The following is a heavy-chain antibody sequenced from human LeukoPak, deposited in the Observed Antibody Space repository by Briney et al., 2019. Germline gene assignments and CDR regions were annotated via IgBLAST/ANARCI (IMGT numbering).Heavy chain of an antibody. V-gene: IGHV3-74*01. J-gene: IGHJ5*02. CDR1: GFTFSRYW. CDR3: ASEYSTGFDP. CDR2: INSDGSST. D-gene: IGHD2-15*01. Sequence: PGGSLRLSCAASGFTFSRYWMHWVRQGPGKGLVWVSRINSDGSSTSYADSVKGRFTISRDNAKNTLYLQMNSLRAEDTAVYYCASEYSTGFDPWGQGTLVTVSS.